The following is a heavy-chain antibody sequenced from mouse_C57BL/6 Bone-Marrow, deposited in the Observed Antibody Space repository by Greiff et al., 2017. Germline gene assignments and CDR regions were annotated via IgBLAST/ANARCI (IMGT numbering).Heavy chain of an antibody. J-gene: IGHJ1*03. V-gene: IGHV15-2*01. CDR1: DSEVFPIAY. Sequence: QVQLKESGSELRSPGSSVKLSCKDFDSEVFPIAYMSWVRQKPGHGFEWIGGILPSIGRTIYGEKFEDKATLDADTLSNTAYLELNSLTSEDSAIYYCARLYYGNFHWYFDVWGTGTTVTVSS. CDR2: ILPSIGRT. D-gene: IGHD2-1*01. CDR3: ARLYYGNFHWYFDV.